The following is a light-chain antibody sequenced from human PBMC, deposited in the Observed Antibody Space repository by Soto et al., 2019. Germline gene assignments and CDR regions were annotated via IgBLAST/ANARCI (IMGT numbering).Light chain of an antibody. CDR3: LHYGSSPYT. CDR1: QSVSSSY. Sequence: EIVLTQSPGTLSLSPGERATLSCRASQSVSSSYLAWYQQKPGQAPRPLIYGASSRATGIPDRFSGSGSGTDFPLTIGRMELEVFAVYYCLHYGSSPYTFGRGTKLEIK. J-gene: IGKJ2*01. CDR2: GAS. V-gene: IGKV3-20*01.